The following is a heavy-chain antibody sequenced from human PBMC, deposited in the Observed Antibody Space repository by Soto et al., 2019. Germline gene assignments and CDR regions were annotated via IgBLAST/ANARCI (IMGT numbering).Heavy chain of an antibody. Sequence: LRLACAAYGFTFYDYSMHWVRQASGKGLEWVSGINWNSDTIGYADSVKGRFTVSSDNAKGSLLLQMSSLSADDTAVYFCAMSNSNDLYYHFVSWGQGT. CDR1: GFTFYDYS. V-gene: IGHV3-9*01. J-gene: IGHJ4*02. D-gene: IGHD3-22*01. CDR2: INWNSDTI. CDR3: AMSNSNDLYYHFVS.